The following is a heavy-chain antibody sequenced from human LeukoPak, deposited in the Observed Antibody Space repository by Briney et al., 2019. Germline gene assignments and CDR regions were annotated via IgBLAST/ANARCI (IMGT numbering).Heavy chain of an antibody. V-gene: IGHV4-61*02. D-gene: IGHD3-22*01. CDR2: IYTSGST. CDR3: AKEGSSSGYLKQGVEFDY. CDR1: GGSISSGGYY. J-gene: IGHJ4*02. Sequence: SQTLSLTCTASGGSISSGGYYWSWIRQPAGNGLECIGRIYTSGSTNYNPSLKSRVTMSVDTSKNQFSLKLSSVTAADTAVYYCAKEGSSSGYLKQGVEFDYWGQGTLVTVSS.